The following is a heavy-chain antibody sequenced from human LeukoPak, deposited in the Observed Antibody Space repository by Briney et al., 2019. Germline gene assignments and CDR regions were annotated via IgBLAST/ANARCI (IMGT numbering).Heavy chain of an antibody. CDR2: IYYSGST. V-gene: IGHV4-39*07. CDR3: ARDNPSSYYDFWSGPNWFDP. CDR1: GASISSSSYY. Sequence: SETLSLTCTVSGASISSSSYYWGWIRQPPGKGLEWIGSIYYSGSTYYNPSLKSRVTISVDTSKNQFSLKLSSVTAADTAVYYCARDNPSSYYDFWSGPNWFDPWGQGTLVTVSS. D-gene: IGHD3-3*01. J-gene: IGHJ5*02.